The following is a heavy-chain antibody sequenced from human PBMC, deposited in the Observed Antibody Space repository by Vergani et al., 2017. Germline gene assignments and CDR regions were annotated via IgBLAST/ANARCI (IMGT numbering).Heavy chain of an antibody. CDR3: AKGYCISTICPSGWFDP. CDR1: GFTFDDYA. D-gene: IGHD2-2*01. CDR2: ISWNSGSI. V-gene: IGHV3-9*01. Sequence: EVQLVESGGGLVQPGRSLRLSCAASGFTFDDYAMHWVRQAPGKGLECVSGISWNSGSIGYAASVKGRFTISRDNAKNSLYLQMNSLRAEDTALYYCAKGYCISTICPSGWFDPWGQGTLVTVSS. J-gene: IGHJ5*02.